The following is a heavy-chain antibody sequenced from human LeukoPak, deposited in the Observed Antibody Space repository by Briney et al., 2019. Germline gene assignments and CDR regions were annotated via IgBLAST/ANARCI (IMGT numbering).Heavy chain of an antibody. V-gene: IGHV3-30*18. J-gene: IGHJ4*02. CDR3: AKEALCYFDY. CDR2: ISYDGSNK. CDR1: GFTFSSYG. D-gene: IGHD2-21*01. Sequence: GRSLRLSCAASGFTFSSYGMHWVRQAPGKGLEWVAVISYDGSNKYYADSVKGRFTISRDNSKNTLYLQMNSLRAEDTAVYYCAKEALCYFDYWGQGTLVTVSS.